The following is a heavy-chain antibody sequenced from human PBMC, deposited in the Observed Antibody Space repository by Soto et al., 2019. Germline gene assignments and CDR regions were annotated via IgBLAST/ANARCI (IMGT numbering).Heavy chain of an antibody. D-gene: IGHD1-7*01. V-gene: IGHV1-69*06. CDR2: IIPISGAA. CDR3: ARDMTRTVVPYFDF. CDR1: GGTLRSYV. J-gene: IGHJ4*02. Sequence: SSGQVSCKASGGTLRSYVVNWVRQAPGQGLEWMGRIIPISGAANYAQKFQGRVTITADKSTSTSYMELSSLRSEDTAVYYCARDMTRTVVPYFDFWGQGTLVTVSS.